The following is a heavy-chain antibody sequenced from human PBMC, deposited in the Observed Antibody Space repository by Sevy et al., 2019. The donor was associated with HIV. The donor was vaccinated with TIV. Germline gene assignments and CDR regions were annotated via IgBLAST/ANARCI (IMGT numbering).Heavy chain of an antibody. D-gene: IGHD3-16*02. CDR2: ISWNSRNI. CDR3: AREMITFGGVIVSNAFDI. CDR1: GFPFNDHA. Sequence: GGSLRLSCAASGFPFNDHAMHWVRQVPGKGLEWVSGISWNSRNIGYADSVKGRFTISRDNAKNSLYLQMNSLRAEDTAVYYCAREMITFGGVIVSNAFDIWGQGTMVTVSS. J-gene: IGHJ3*02. V-gene: IGHV3-9*01.